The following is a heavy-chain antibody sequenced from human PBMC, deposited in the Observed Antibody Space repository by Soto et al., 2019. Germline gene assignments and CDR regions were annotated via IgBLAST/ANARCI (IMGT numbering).Heavy chain of an antibody. J-gene: IGHJ4*02. CDR2: IYSGGST. V-gene: IGHV3-66*01. CDR3: ARDAGIVATSLAPNY. Sequence: PGGSLRLSCAASGFTVSSNYMSWVRQAPGKGLEWVSVIYSGGSTYYADSVKGRFTISRDNSKNTLYLQMNSLRAEDTAVYYCARDAGIVATSLAPNYWGQGTLVTVSS. D-gene: IGHD5-12*01. CDR1: GFTVSSNY.